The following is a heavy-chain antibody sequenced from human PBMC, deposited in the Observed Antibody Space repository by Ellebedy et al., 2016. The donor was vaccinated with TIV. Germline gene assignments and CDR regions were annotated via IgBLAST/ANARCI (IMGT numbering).Heavy chain of an antibody. Sequence: PGGSLRLSCAASGFTFSDYELNWVRQAPGRGLEWISYISTIGTTIDSSDSVKGRFTLSRDNAKNSLFLQMNSLRAEDTAVYYCARGDAYDAFDVWGQGTMVTVSS. CDR3: ARGDAYDAFDV. D-gene: IGHD3-16*01. V-gene: IGHV3-48*03. CDR2: ISTIGTTI. CDR1: GFTFSDYE. J-gene: IGHJ3*01.